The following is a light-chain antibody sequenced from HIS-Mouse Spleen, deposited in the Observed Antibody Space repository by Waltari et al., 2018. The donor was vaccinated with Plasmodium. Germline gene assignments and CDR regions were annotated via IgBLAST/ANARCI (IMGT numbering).Light chain of an antibody. V-gene: IGLV2-18*02. CDR1: SSDVGSYNR. J-gene: IGLJ3*02. CDR3: SSYTSSSWV. Sequence: QSALTQPPSVSGSPGQSVTISCTGTSSDVGSYNRVSWYQQPPGTAPKLMVYEVSKRPSGVPDRFSGSKSGNTASLTISGLQAEDEADYYCSSYTSSSWVFGGGTKLTVL. CDR2: EVS.